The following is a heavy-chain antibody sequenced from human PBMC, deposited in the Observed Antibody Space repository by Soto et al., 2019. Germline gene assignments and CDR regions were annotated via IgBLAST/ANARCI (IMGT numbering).Heavy chain of an antibody. CDR1: GVAVSGDY. D-gene: IGHD3-10*01. CDR2: INHSGST. V-gene: IGHV4-34*01. Sequence: PSATLSLTCAVYGVAVSGDYCRWIRQPPGKGLEWIGEINHSGSTNYNPSLKSRVTISVDTSKNQFSLKLSSVTAADTAVYFCARVNVRGTRVYYAFDIWGQGTMVT. CDR3: ARVNVRGTRVYYAFDI. J-gene: IGHJ3*02.